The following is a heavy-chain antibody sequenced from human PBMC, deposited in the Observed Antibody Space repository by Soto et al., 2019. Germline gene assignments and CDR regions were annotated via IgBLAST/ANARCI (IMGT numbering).Heavy chain of an antibody. CDR1: GYTFITYG. J-gene: IGHJ4*02. V-gene: IGHV1-18*01. D-gene: IGHD3-22*01. Sequence: QVQLVQSGAEVKKPGASVKVSCQASGYTFITYGVSWVRQAPGQGLAWLGWITTYNGNTRYAERLQGRVTMTTDTTTNTAYMELRNLRSDDTAVYYCARGPTDYYDNSANYFLDYWGQGTLVTVSS. CDR2: ITTYNGNT. CDR3: ARGPTDYYDNSANYFLDY.